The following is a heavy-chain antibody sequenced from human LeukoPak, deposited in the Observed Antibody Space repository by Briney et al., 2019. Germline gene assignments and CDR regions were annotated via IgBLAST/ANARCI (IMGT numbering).Heavy chain of an antibody. CDR1: GFTFSSYC. J-gene: IGHJ6*02. Sequence: PGRSLRLSCAASGFTFSSYCLHWVRQAPGKGLEWVATISYDGSDKYYVDSVKGRFTISRDISKNTVYLQMNSLRAEDTAVYYCAKWGYGTDVWGQGTTVTVSS. D-gene: IGHD2-8*01. V-gene: IGHV3-30*14. CDR3: AKWGYGTDV. CDR2: ISYDGSDK.